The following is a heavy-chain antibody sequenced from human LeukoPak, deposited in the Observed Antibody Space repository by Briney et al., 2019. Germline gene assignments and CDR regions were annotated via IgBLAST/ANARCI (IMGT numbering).Heavy chain of an antibody. J-gene: IGHJ4*02. CDR1: GGSISSYY. CDR2: IYTSGST. Sequence: SETLSFTCNISGGSISSYYWSWIRQPAGKGLEWIGRIYTSGSTNYSPSLKSRVTMSVDTSKNQFSLKLSSVTAADTAVYYCAREYSSSTSRCLDSWGQGTLVTVSS. CDR3: AREYSSSTSRCLDS. D-gene: IGHD6-19*01. V-gene: IGHV4-4*07.